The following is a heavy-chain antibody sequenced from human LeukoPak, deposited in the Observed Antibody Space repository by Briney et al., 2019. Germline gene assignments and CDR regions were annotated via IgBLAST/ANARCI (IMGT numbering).Heavy chain of an antibody. CDR1: GGSISSYY. V-gene: IGHV4-59*08. Sequence: PSETLSLTCTVSGGSISSYYWSWIRQPPGKGLEWIGYIYYSGSTNYNPSLTSRVTISVDTSKNQFSLKLSSVTAADTAVYYCARRCPREYYYYGMDVWGQGTTVTVSS. CDR3: ARRCPREYYYYGMDV. J-gene: IGHJ6*02. CDR2: IYYSGST.